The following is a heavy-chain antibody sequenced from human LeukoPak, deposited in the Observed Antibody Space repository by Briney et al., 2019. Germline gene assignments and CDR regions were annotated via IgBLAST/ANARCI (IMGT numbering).Heavy chain of an antibody. Sequence: ASVKVSCKASGYTFTGYYMHWVRQAPGQGLEWMGWINPNSGGTNYAQKFQGRVTMTRDTSISTAYMELSRLRSEDTAVYYCARDLRGPVGYCSSTSCYVGYNWFDPWGQGTLVTVSS. V-gene: IGHV1-2*02. CDR2: INPNSGGT. D-gene: IGHD2-2*01. J-gene: IGHJ5*02. CDR1: GYTFTGYY. CDR3: ARDLRGPVGYCSSTSCYVGYNWFDP.